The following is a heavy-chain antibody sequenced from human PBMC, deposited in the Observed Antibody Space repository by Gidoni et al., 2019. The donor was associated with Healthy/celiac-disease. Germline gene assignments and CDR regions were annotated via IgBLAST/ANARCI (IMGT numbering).Heavy chain of an antibody. CDR1: GYTFTSYY. D-gene: IGHD3-22*01. J-gene: IGHJ3*02. CDR2: INPSGGST. Sequence: QVQLVQSGAEVKKPGASVKVSCKASGYTFTSYYMHWVRQAPGQGLEWMGIINPSGGSTSYAQKFQGRVTMTRDTSTSTVYMELSSLRSEDTAVYYCARKYDSSGYYGLAFDIWGQGTMVTVSS. CDR3: ARKYDSSGYYGLAFDI. V-gene: IGHV1-46*01.